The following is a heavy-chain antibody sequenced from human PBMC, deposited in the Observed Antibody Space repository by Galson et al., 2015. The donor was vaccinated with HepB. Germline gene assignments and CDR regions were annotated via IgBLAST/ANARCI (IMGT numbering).Heavy chain of an antibody. V-gene: IGHV3-21*01. CDR1: GFTFSSYS. J-gene: IGHJ4*02. Sequence: SLRLSCAASGFTFSSYSMNWVRQAPGKGLEWVSSISSSSSYIYYADSVKGRFTISRDNAKNSLYLQMNSLRDEDTAVYYCARDSQRHKEGLFDYYGSGSYIDYWGQGTLVTVSS. CDR3: ARDSQRHKEGLFDYYGSGSYIDY. D-gene: IGHD3-10*01. CDR2: ISSSSSYI.